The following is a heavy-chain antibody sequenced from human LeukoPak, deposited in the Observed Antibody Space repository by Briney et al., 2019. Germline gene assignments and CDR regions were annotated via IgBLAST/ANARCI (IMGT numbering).Heavy chain of an antibody. D-gene: IGHD2-2*01. CDR1: GYTFTSYY. V-gene: IGHV1-46*01. Sequence: ASVKVSCKASGYTFTSYYMHWVRQAPGQGLEWMGIINPSGGSTSYAQKFQGRVTMTRDMSTSTVYMELSSLRSEDTAVYYCARGGTEDIVVGAAAQIGAFDIWGHGTMVTVSS. CDR2: INPSGGST. CDR3: ARGGTEDIVVGAAAQIGAFDI. J-gene: IGHJ3*02.